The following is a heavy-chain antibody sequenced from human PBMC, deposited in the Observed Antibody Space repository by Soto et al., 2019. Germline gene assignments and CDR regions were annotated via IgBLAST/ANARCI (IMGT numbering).Heavy chain of an antibody. CDR2: IYYSGST. J-gene: IGHJ4*02. D-gene: IGHD3-22*01. CDR3: ARGREHYYDSSGFDY. CDR1: GGSISSSSYY. Sequence: SETLSLTCTVSGGSISSSSYYWGGIRQPPGKGLEWIGSIYYSGSTYYNPSLKSRVAMSVDTSKNQFSLKLSSVTAADTAVYYCARGREHYYDSSGFDYWGQGTLVTVSS. V-gene: IGHV4-39*07.